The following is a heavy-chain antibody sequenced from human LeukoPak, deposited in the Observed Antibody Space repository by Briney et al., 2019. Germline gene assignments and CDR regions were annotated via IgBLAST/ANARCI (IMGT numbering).Heavy chain of an antibody. J-gene: IGHJ4*02. CDR1: GGSLSSYY. Sequence: SETLSLTCTVSGGSLSSYYWSWIRQPPGKGLEWIGYIHYSGSTDYNPSLKSRVAISVDTSKNLFSLKLSSVTAADTAVYYCASRSSIWSGYQDTLYYFDSWGQGTLVTVSS. D-gene: IGHD3-3*01. V-gene: IGHV4-59*01. CDR3: ASRSSIWSGYQDTLYYFDS. CDR2: IHYSGST.